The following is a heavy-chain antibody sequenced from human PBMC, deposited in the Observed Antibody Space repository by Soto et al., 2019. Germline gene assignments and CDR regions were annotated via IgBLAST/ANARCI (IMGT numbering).Heavy chain of an antibody. CDR3: ARDWGYYYYYGMDV. V-gene: IGHV3-21*01. J-gene: IGHJ6*02. CDR1: GFTLSSYS. D-gene: IGHD3-16*01. Sequence: EVQLVESGGGLVKPGGSLRLSCAASGFTLSSYSMNWVRQAPGKGLEWVSSISSSSSYIYYADSVKGRFTISRDNAKNSLYLQMNSLRAEDTAVYYCARDWGYYYYYGMDVWGQGTTVTVSS. CDR2: ISSSSSYI.